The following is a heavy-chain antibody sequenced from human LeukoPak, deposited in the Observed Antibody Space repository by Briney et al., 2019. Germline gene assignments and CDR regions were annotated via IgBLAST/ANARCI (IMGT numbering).Heavy chain of an antibody. CDR3: AKDPVYYDSSGPDY. Sequence: GGSLRLSCAASGFTFSSYGMHWVRQAPGKGLEWVAVIWYDGSNKYYADSVKGRFTISRDNSKNTLYLQMNSLRAEDTAVYYCAKDPVYYDSSGPDYWGQGTLVTVSS. D-gene: IGHD3-22*01. V-gene: IGHV3-33*06. J-gene: IGHJ4*02. CDR1: GFTFSSYG. CDR2: IWYDGSNK.